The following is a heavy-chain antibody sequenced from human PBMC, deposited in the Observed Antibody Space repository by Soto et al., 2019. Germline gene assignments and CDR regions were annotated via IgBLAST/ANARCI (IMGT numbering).Heavy chain of an antibody. V-gene: IGHV5-51*01. J-gene: IGHJ6*03. CDR1: GYSFTSYW. Sequence: TGESLKISCKGSGYSFTSYWIGWVRQMPGKGLEWMGIIYPGDSDTRYSPSFQGQVTISADKSISTAYLQWSSLKASDTAMYYCARAGYDFWSGYYSHYYYYYYMDVWGKGTTVTVSS. D-gene: IGHD3-3*01. CDR3: ARAGYDFWSGYYSHYYYYYYMDV. CDR2: IYPGDSDT.